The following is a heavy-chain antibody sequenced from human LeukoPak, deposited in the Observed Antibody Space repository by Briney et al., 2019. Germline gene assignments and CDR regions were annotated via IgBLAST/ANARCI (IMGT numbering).Heavy chain of an antibody. V-gene: IGHV4-59*01. J-gene: IGHJ4*02. CDR1: GGSISSYY. Sequence: PSETLSLTCTVSGGSISSYYWSWIRQPPGKGLEWIGYIYYSGSTNYNPSLKSRVTISVDTSKNQFSLKLSSVTAADTAVYYCARLSMIRDYWGQGTLVTVSS. CDR2: IYYSGST. CDR3: ARLSMIRDY. D-gene: IGHD2/OR15-2a*01.